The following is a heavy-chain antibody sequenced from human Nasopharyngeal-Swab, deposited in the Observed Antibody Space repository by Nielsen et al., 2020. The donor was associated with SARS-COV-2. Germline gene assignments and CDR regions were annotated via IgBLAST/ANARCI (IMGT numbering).Heavy chain of an antibody. V-gene: IGHV3-23*01. Sequence: GESLKISCAASGFTFSSYAMSWVRQAPGKGLEWVSAISGSGGSTYYADSVKGRFTISRDNSKNTLYLQMNSLRAEDTAVYYCAHAPRAAAGPPWYSALWGRGTLVPVSS. J-gene: IGHJ2*01. CDR1: GFTFSSYA. CDR3: AHAPRAAAGPPWYSAL. D-gene: IGHD6-13*01. CDR2: ISGSGGST.